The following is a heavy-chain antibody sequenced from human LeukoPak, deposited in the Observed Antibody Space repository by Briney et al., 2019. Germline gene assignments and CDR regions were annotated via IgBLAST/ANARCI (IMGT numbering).Heavy chain of an antibody. CDR1: GGSFSGYY. Sequence: SETLSLTCNVSGGSFSGYYWTWIRQPPGKGLEWIGEISHSGSTNYNPSLKSRVSISVDESKTQLSLRLESVTAADTAVYYCARGTITTVTDSWGPGTLVTVSS. D-gene: IGHD4-17*01. J-gene: IGHJ4*02. V-gene: IGHV4-34*01. CDR2: ISHSGST. CDR3: ARGTITTVTDS.